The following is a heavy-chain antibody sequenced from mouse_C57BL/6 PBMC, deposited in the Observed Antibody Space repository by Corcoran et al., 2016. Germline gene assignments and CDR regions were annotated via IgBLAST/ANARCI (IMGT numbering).Heavy chain of an antibody. CDR2: IFPGSGST. CDR3: ARSDGSSWGNWYFDV. Sequence: QVQLQQSGPELVKPGASVKISCKASGYTFTDYYINGVKQRPGQGLEWIGWIFPGSGSTYYNEKFKGKATLTVDKSSSTVYMLLSSLTSEDSAVYFCARSDGSSWGNWYFDVWGTGTTVTVSS. D-gene: IGHD1-1*01. V-gene: IGHV1-75*01. CDR1: GYTFTDYY. J-gene: IGHJ1*03.